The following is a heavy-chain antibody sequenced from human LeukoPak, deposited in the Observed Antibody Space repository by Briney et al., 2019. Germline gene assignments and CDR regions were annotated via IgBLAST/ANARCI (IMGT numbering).Heavy chain of an antibody. Sequence: SQTLSLTCAISGDSVSSNNTAWSWIRQSPSRGLEWLGRTYYRSKWYNDYAVSAKSRIIVNPDTSKNQFSLRLNSVTPEDTAVYYCARGITAGNVWGQGTLVTVSS. V-gene: IGHV6-1*01. CDR2: TYYRSKWYN. CDR1: GDSVSSNNTA. CDR3: ARGITAGNV. D-gene: IGHD6-13*01. J-gene: IGHJ4*02.